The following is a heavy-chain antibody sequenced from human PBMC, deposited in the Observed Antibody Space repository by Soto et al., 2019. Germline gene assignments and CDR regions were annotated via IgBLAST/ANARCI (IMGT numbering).Heavy chain of an antibody. Sequence: GGSLRLSCAASGFIFSSYWMTWVRQAPGKGLEWVANIKQDGSEERYVDSVKGRFSISRDNAKNSLYLQMNSLRAEDTAVYYCARDDIVLGSGCIYKYIAVWGKGTTVTVSS. D-gene: IGHD5-12*01. J-gene: IGHJ6*03. CDR3: ARDDIVLGSGCIYKYIAV. CDR2: IKQDGSEE. V-gene: IGHV3-7*01. CDR1: GFIFSSYW.